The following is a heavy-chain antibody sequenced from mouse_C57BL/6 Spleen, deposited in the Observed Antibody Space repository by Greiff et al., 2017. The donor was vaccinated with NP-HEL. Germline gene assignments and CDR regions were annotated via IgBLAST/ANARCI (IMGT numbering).Heavy chain of an antibody. CDR1: GYTFTDYY. Sequence: EVQLQQSGPELVKPGASVKISCKASGYTFTDYYMNWVKQSHGKSLEWIGDINPNNGGTSYNQKFKGKATLTVDKSSSTAYMELRSLTSEDSAVYYCAIYDYDEDYWGQGTTLTVSS. V-gene: IGHV1-26*01. CDR3: AIYDYDEDY. CDR2: INPNNGGT. D-gene: IGHD2-4*01. J-gene: IGHJ2*01.